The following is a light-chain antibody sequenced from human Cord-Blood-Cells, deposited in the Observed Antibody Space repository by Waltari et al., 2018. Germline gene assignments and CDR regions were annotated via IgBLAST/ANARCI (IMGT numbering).Light chain of an antibody. J-gene: IGKJ3*01. Sequence: EIVLTQSPGTLSLSPGERATLSCRASQSVSSSYLAWYQQKPGQAPRLLIYGASSRATGIPDRCSGSWSGTDFTLTISRLEPEDFAVYYCQQYGSSPFTFGPGTKVDIK. V-gene: IGKV3-20*01. CDR3: QQYGSSPFT. CDR2: GAS. CDR1: QSVSSSY.